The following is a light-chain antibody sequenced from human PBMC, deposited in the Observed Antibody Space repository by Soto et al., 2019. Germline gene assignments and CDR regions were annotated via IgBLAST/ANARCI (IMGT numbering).Light chain of an antibody. CDR1: QSISSY. CDR2: AGS. CDR3: QQYNNWPPWT. V-gene: IGKV1-39*01. Sequence: IQMTRSRSSVSASVGDRVTITCRASQSISSYLNWYQQKPGKAPKLLIYAGSSSQSGVPSRFSGSGSGTEFTLTISSLQSEDFAVYYCQQYNNWPPWTFGQGTKVDI. J-gene: IGKJ1*01.